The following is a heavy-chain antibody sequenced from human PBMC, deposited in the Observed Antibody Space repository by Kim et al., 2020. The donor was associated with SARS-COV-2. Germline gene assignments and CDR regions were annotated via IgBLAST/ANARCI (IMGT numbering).Heavy chain of an antibody. CDR3: ARDREGSGSSLDY. Sequence: YAESVKGRFAISRDNSEAMLYLQMHSLRSEDTAVYFCARDREGSGSSLDYWGQGTEVTVSS. D-gene: IGHD3-10*01. J-gene: IGHJ4*02. V-gene: IGHV3-30*03.